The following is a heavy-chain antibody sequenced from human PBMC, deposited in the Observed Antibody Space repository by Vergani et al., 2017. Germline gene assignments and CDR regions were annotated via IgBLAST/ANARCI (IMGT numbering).Heavy chain of an antibody. Sequence: QVQLQESGPGLVKPSQTLSLTCTVSGGSISSGGYYWSWIRQHPGKGLEWIGYIYYSGSTYSNPSLKSRVTISVDTSKNKFSLKLSSVTAADTAVYYCARDSACSGGSCYSGDYYYYGMDVWGQGTTVTVSS. D-gene: IGHD2-15*01. CDR2: IYYSGST. CDR3: ARDSACSGGSCYSGDYYYYGMDV. CDR1: GGSISSGGYY. V-gene: IGHV4-31*03. J-gene: IGHJ6*02.